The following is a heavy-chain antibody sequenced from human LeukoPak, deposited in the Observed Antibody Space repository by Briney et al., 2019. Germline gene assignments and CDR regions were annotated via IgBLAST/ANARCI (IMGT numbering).Heavy chain of an antibody. Sequence: SVKVSCKASGGTFSSYAISGVRQAPGQGLEWMGGIIPIFGTANYAQKFQGRGTITADESTSTAYMGLSSMRSEDTAVYYCARDGLGSGWYGDWFDPWGQGTLVTVFS. CDR2: IIPIFGTA. J-gene: IGHJ5*02. D-gene: IGHD6-19*01. V-gene: IGHV1-69*01. CDR3: ARDGLGSGWYGDWFDP. CDR1: GGTFSSYA.